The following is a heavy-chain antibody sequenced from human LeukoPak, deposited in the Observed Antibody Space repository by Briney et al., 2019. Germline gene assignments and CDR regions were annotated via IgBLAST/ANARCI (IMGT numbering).Heavy chain of an antibody. D-gene: IGHD5-18*01. CDR1: GFTFSTYG. CDR2: IRNDGSNK. V-gene: IGHV3-30*02. CDR3: AKDYGGYGYSPDY. J-gene: IGHJ4*02. Sequence: GGSLRLSCAASGFTFSTYGMHWGRQAPGKGLEWGAFIRNDGSNKYYADSVKGRFTISRDNSKTTVSLQMNSLRAEDTAVYYCAKDYGGYGYSPDYWGQGTLVTVSS.